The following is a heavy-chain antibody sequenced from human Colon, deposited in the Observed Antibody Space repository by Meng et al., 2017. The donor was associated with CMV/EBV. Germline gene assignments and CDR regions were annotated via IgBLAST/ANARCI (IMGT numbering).Heavy chain of an antibody. CDR3: VRNNWNDPPY. CDR1: GDSVSSNSAS. CDR2: TNYRSKWNN. Sequence: ISGDSVSSNSASWHWIRQSPSRGIEWLGKTNYRSKWNNDYAVSVKSRITINPDTSKNQFSLQLNSVTPEDTAVYYCVRNNWNDPPYWGQGTLVTVSS. J-gene: IGHJ4*02. V-gene: IGHV6-1*01. D-gene: IGHD1-1*01.